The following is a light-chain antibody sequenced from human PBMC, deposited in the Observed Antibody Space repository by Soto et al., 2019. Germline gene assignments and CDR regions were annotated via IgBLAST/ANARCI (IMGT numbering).Light chain of an antibody. CDR3: HQYKNWPPTT. CDR1: QSVSSN. CDR2: GAS. Sequence: EIVMTKSPTTLSLPPGERATLSCRASQSVSSNLAWYQQKPGQAPRLLIYGASTRASGIPARFSGSGPGTDLTLTISSLQCEDFAVYYCHQYKNWPPTTFGQGTRLDIK. V-gene: IGKV3-15*01. J-gene: IGKJ5*01.